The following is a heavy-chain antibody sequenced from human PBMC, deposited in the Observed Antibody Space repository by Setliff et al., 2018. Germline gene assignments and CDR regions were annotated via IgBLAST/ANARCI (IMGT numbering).Heavy chain of an antibody. CDR1: GFTFSSYT. CDR2: IISSCSHI. Sequence: PGGSLRLSCAGSGFTFSSYTMNWVRQAPGKGLEWVSSIISSCSHIYYADSVKGRFTSSRDNAKNSLYLQMNSLRADDTAVYYCTRDYGFCSGGSCSYYGMDVWGQGTTVTVSS. V-gene: IGHV3-21*01. D-gene: IGHD2-15*01. CDR3: TRDYGFCSGGSCSYYGMDV. J-gene: IGHJ6*02.